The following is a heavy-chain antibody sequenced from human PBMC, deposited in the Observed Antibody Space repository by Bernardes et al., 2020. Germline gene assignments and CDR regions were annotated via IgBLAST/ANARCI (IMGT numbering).Heavy chain of an antibody. D-gene: IGHD1-26*01. J-gene: IGHJ4*02. CDR2: ISGSGATT. CDR1: GFTFSSYD. V-gene: IGHV3-23*01. Sequence: GSLRLSCAASGFTFSSYDMTWVRQAPGKGLEWVSVISGSGATTYYADSVKGRFTISRDASKNTLYLQMNSLRAEDTAVYYCAKESGTYYFDYWGQGTLVTVSS. CDR3: AKESGTYYFDY.